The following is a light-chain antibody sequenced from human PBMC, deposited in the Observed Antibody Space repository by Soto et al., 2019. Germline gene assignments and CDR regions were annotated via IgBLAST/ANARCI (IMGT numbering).Light chain of an antibody. CDR3: SSYTRIDSWV. CDR2: DVS. CDR1: TGDIGGYDR. J-gene: IGLJ3*02. Sequence: QSVLTQPASVSGSLGQSITISCTGTTGDIGGYDRVSWYQQYPGKAPKLMISDVSFRASGVSNRFSGSKSGNTASLTISDLQAVDEGDYFCSSYTRIDSWVFGGGTKLTGL. V-gene: IGLV2-14*01.